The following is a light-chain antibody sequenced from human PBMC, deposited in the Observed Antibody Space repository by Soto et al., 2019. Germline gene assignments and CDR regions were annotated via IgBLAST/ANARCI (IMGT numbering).Light chain of an antibody. CDR1: QSVSSY. J-gene: IGKJ4*01. CDR2: DAW. CDR3: QQRSSWLT. Sequence: IVLTQSPATLSLSPGERATLSCRASQSVSSYLAWYQQKPGQAPRLLIYDAWKKATGVPARFSGSGSWTDFTLTISSLEPEDFAVYYCQQRSSWLTFGGGTKVE. V-gene: IGKV3-11*01.